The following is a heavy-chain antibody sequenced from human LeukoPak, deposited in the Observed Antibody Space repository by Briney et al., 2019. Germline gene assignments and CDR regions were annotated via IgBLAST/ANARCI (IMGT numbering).Heavy chain of an antibody. Sequence: GGSLRLSCAASGFTFSSYAMSWVRQAPGKGLEWVSTIRGSGGPTYYADSVKGRFTISRDSFKNTLYLQMISLRAGDTAVYYCAEDLGGGFCYAPYDYWGQGTLVTVSS. V-gene: IGHV3-23*01. CDR1: GFTFSSYA. D-gene: IGHD2-15*01. CDR3: AEDLGGGFCYAPYDY. J-gene: IGHJ4*02. CDR2: IRGSGGPT.